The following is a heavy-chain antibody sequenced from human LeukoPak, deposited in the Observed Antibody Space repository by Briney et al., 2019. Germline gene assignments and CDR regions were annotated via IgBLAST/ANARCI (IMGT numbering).Heavy chain of an antibody. CDR3: ARDYERDNWNDVGWFDP. Sequence: PGGSLRLSCAASGFTFSSYSMNWVRQAPGKGLEWVSSISSSSSYIYYADSVKGRFTISRDNAKNSLYLQMNSLRAEDTAVYYCARDYERDNWNDVGWFDPWGQGTLVTVSS. V-gene: IGHV3-21*01. CDR2: ISSSSSYI. D-gene: IGHD1-1*01. J-gene: IGHJ5*02. CDR1: GFTFSSYS.